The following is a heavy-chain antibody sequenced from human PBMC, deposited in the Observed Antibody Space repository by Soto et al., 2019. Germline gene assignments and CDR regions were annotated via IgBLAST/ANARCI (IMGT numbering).Heavy chain of an antibody. J-gene: IGHJ4*02. D-gene: IGHD3-22*01. CDR1: GGTFSRLA. CDR3: ARGWGEDSSDYFYAY. CDR2: IIPIFGTP. V-gene: IGHV1-69*01. Sequence: QVQLVQSGAEVRKPGSSVKVSCKASGGTFSRLAISWVRQAPGQGLEWLGGIIPIFGTPNHAQKLQGRLTITADEATSTVHMELSSLRSEDTAIYYCARGWGEDSSDYFYAYWGQGTLVIVSS.